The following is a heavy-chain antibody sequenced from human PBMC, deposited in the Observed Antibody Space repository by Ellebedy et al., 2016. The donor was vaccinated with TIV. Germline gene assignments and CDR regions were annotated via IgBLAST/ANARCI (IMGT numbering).Heavy chain of an antibody. D-gene: IGHD3-22*01. Sequence: AASVKVSCKASGYTFTSYYIHWVRQAPGQGLEWMGIINPSGGNTNYAQKFQGRVTMTRVTSTSTVYMELSSLRSEDTAVYYCARGDDSGVRDAFDIWGQGTMVTVSS. J-gene: IGHJ3*02. CDR2: INPSGGNT. V-gene: IGHV1-46*01. CDR1: GYTFTSYY. CDR3: ARGDDSGVRDAFDI.